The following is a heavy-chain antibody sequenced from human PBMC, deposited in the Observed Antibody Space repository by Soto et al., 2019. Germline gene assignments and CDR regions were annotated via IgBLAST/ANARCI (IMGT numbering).Heavy chain of an antibody. J-gene: IGHJ6*02. CDR2: IKQDGSEK. CDR1: GFTFSSYW. D-gene: IGHD3-16*02. CDR3: ARDVAKHYDYVWGSYRRYYYYGMDV. V-gene: IGHV3-7*05. Sequence: GGSLRLSCAASGFTFSSYWMSWVRQAPGKGLEWVANIKQDGSEKYYVDSVKGRFTISRDNAKNSLYLQMNSLRAEDTAVYYCARDVAKHYDYVWGSYRRYYYYGMDVWGQGTTVTVSS.